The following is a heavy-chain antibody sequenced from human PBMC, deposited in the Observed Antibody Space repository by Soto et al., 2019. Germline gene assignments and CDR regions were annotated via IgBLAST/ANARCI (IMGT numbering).Heavy chain of an antibody. CDR2: ISYDGSNK. CDR3: ARVSLSSGWYSGGMDV. V-gene: IGHV3-30-3*02. D-gene: IGHD6-19*01. J-gene: IGHJ6*02. CDR1: GFTFSSYA. Sequence: QVQLVESGGGVVQPGRSLTLSCAASGFTFSSYAMHWVRQAPGKGLEWVAVISYDGSNKYYADSVKGRFTISRDNSKNTLYLQMNSLRAEDTAVYYCARVSLSSGWYSGGMDVWGQGTTVTVSS.